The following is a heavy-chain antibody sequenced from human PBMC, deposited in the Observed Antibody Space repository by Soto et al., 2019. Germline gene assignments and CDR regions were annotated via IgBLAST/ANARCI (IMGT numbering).Heavy chain of an antibody. J-gene: IGHJ5*01. CDR2: IYHRANT. CDR1: GDSFNSSRYY. D-gene: IGHD5-12*01. CDR3: ERLAREMATTSSWFDS. Sequence: QLQLQESGPGLVKPSETLSLTCTVSGDSFNSSRYYWGWIRQTPGKGLEWLGNIYHRANTYYNPSLKSPVTITVDTSKNQSCLSPASEPASDTTVYYCERLAREMATTSSWFDSSGRGSLVTDST. V-gene: IGHV4-39*01.